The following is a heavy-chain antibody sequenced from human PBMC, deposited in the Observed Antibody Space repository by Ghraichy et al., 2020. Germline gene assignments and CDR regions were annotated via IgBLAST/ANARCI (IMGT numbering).Heavy chain of an antibody. Sequence: ASVKVSCKVSGYTLTELSMHWVRQAPGKGLEWMGGFDPEDGETIYAQKFQGRVTMTEDTSTDTAYMELSSLRSEDTAVYYCATDLFSYEGVDYWGQGTLVTVSS. D-gene: IGHD5-18*01. CDR1: GYTLTELS. J-gene: IGHJ4*02. CDR2: FDPEDGET. CDR3: ATDLFSYEGVDY. V-gene: IGHV1-24*01.